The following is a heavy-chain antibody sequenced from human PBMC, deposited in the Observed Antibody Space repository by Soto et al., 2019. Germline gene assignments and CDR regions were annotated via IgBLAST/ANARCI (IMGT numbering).Heavy chain of an antibody. D-gene: IGHD2-15*01. Sequence: EVQLVESGGGLVQPGGSLKVSCAASGFTFSGSAMHWVRQASGKGLEWVGRIGSKANNYATAYAASVKGRFTISRDDSKNTAYLQMNSPKTEDTAIYYCTRPFDCSGGSCYSGWYYYNGMDVWGQGTTVTVS. CDR2: IGSKANNYAT. J-gene: IGHJ6*02. V-gene: IGHV3-73*01. CDR3: TRPFDCSGGSCYSGWYYYNGMDV. CDR1: GFTFSGSA.